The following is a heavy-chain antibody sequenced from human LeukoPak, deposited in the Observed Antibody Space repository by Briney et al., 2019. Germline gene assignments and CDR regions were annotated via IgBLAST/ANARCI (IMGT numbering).Heavy chain of an antibody. Sequence: PGESLRLSCAASGFTFSSYSMNWVRQAPGKGLVWVSRISGDGSITAYADSVKGRFTISRDNAKNTLYLQMNSLRAEDTAVYYCARGRAGNYYNHNDYWGQGTLVTVSS. CDR2: ISGDGSIT. D-gene: IGHD3-10*01. CDR3: ARGRAGNYYNHNDY. CDR1: GFTFSSYS. J-gene: IGHJ4*01. V-gene: IGHV3-74*01.